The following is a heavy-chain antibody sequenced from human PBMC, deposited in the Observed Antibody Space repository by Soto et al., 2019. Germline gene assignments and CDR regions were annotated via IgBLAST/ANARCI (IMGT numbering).Heavy chain of an antibody. D-gene: IGHD2-15*01. V-gene: IGHV4-31*03. J-gene: IGHJ4*02. CDR2: IYYSGST. CDR1: GGSISSGGYY. CDR3: ARSRVVVVAATPPYYFDY. Sequence: SETLSLTCTVSGGSISSGGYYWSWIRQHPGKGLEWIGYIYYSGSTYYNPSLKSRVTISVDTSKNQFSLKLSSVTAADTAVYYCARSRVVVVAATPPYYFDYWGQGTLVTVSS.